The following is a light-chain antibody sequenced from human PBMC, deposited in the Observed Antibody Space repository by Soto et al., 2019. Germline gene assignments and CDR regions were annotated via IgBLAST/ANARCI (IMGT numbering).Light chain of an antibody. J-gene: IGLJ1*01. V-gene: IGLV1-44*01. CDR1: SDNIGSNT. Sequence: QCVLTQPPSASGTPGQRVTISCSGSSDNIGSNTVNWYQQLPVTAPKLLIYNNNQRPSGVPDRSSGSKSGTSASLAISGLQSEDEADYYCAAGDDSLNGLVFGTGTKLTVL. CDR3: AAGDDSLNGLV. CDR2: NNN.